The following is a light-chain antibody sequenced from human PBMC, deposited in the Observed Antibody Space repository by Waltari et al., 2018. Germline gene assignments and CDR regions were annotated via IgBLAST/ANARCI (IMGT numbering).Light chain of an antibody. CDR1: QYVSRH. V-gene: IGKV1-39*01. J-gene: IGKJ4*01. Sequence: DIQMTQSPSSLSASVGDSVTITCRASQYVSRHLNWYQQKPGKAPKLLIYAASNLQSGVPSRFSGSGSGTDFTLTISNLQSEDFATYHCQQTYSMSDTFGGGTKVGIK. CDR2: AAS. CDR3: QQTYSMSDT.